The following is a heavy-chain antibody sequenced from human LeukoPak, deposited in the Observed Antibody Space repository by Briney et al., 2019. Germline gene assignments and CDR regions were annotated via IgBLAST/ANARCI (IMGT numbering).Heavy chain of an antibody. Sequence: GASVKVSCKASGGTFSSYAISWVRQAPGQGLEWMGRIIPILGIANYAQKFQGRVTITTDESTSTAYMELSSLRSEDTAVYYCARRTLVDVWGQGTTVTVSS. D-gene: IGHD2/OR15-2a*01. CDR3: ARRTLVDV. CDR1: GGTFSSYA. CDR2: IIPILGIA. V-gene: IGHV1-69*04. J-gene: IGHJ6*02.